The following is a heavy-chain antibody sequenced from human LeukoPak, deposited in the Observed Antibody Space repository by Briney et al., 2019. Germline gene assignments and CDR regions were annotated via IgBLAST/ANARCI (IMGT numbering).Heavy chain of an antibody. J-gene: IGHJ5*02. V-gene: IGHV3-23*01. CDR3: AKDGTRGHCSSDSCYFGFDP. CDR2: ISGSGDSA. Sequence: GGSLRLSCVASKFTFSSYAMSWVRQAPGKGLEWVSAISGSGDSAYYADSVKGRFTISRDNSKNTLYLQMNSLRAEDTAAYYCAKDGTRGHCSSDSCYFGFDPWGQGTLVTVSS. D-gene: IGHD2-15*01. CDR1: KFTFSSYA.